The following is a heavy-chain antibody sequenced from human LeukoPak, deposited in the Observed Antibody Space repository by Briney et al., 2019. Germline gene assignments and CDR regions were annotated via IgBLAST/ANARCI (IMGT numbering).Heavy chain of an antibody. CDR2: ISGSGGST. CDR3: AKAHDFWSGFVDY. D-gene: IGHD3-3*01. CDR1: GFTFSSNA. J-gene: IGHJ4*02. Sequence: GGSLRLSCAASGFTFSSNAMSCVRQAPGKGLECVSAISGSGGSTYYADSVKGRFTISRDNSKNTLYLQMNSLRAEDTAVYYCAKAHDFWSGFVDYWGQGTLVTVSS. V-gene: IGHV3-23*01.